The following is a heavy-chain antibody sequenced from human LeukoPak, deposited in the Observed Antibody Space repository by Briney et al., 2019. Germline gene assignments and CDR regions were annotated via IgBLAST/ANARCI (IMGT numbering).Heavy chain of an antibody. CDR3: TSGGGTMDF. V-gene: IGHV3-15*01. D-gene: IGHD2-15*01. Sequence: GGSLRLSCVASGFTFSDAWMSWVRQAPGKGLESVGRIRSKSEGGTIDYGAPVKGRFTISRDDSTNTPYLQMNSLRTEDTAVYYCTSGGGTMDFWGRGTLVTVSS. CDR1: GFTFSDAW. J-gene: IGHJ4*02. CDR2: IRSKSEGGTI.